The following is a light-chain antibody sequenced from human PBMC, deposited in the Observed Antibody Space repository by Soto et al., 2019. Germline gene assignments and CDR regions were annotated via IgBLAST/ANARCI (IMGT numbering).Light chain of an antibody. Sequence: DIQLTQSPSFLSASVGDRVTITCRASQGISDYLAWYQQKPGKAPKLLIYAASTLQSGVPSRFSGRGSGTEFTLTVSSLQPEDFAPYYCQQLNTYPPLTFGGGTNVEIK. CDR2: AAS. J-gene: IGKJ4*01. CDR3: QQLNTYPPLT. V-gene: IGKV1-9*01. CDR1: QGISDY.